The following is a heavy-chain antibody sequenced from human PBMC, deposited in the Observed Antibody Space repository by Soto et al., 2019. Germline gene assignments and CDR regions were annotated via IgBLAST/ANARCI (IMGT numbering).Heavy chain of an antibody. D-gene: IGHD4-17*01. CDR1: GCSISSYY. J-gene: IGHJ6*03. Sequence: PSETLSLACTVSGCSISSYYWSWIRQPPGEGLEWIGYIYYSGSTNYNPPLKSRVTISVDTSKNQFSLKLSSVTAADTAVYYCARQLDYGDYASYYYYMDVWGKGTTVTVSS. CDR3: ARQLDYGDYASYYYYMDV. CDR2: IYYSGST. V-gene: IGHV4-59*08.